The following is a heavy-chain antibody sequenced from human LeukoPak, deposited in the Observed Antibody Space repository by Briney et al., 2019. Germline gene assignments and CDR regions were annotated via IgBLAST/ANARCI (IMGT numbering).Heavy chain of an antibody. CDR2: ISGGGGST. D-gene: IGHD3-10*01. CDR3: ARANGGFGECYY. J-gene: IGHJ4*02. CDR1: GFTFSSYA. V-gene: IGHV3-23*01. Sequence: PGGSLRLSCAASGFTFSSYAMSWVRQAPGKGLEWVSAISGGGGSTYYADSVKGRFTISRDNSKNTLYLQMNSLRAEDTAVYYCARANGGFGECYYWGQGTLVTVSS.